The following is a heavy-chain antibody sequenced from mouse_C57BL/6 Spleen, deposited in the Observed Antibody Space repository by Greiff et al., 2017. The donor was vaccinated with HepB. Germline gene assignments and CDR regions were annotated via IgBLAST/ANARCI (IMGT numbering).Heavy chain of an antibody. CDR2: INPYNGGT. CDR3: ARSGEFITTVVAPYYYAMDY. D-gene: IGHD1-1*01. Sequence: DVQLQESGPVLVKPGASVKMSCKASGYTFTDYYMNWVKQSHGKSLEWIGVINPYNGGTSYNQKFKGKATLTVDKSSSTAYMELNSLTSEDSAVYYCARSGEFITTVVAPYYYAMDYWGQGTSVTVSS. V-gene: IGHV1-19*01. J-gene: IGHJ4*01. CDR1: GYTFTDYY.